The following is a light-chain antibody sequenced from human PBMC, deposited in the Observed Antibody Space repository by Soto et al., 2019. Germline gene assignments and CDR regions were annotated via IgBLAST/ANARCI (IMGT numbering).Light chain of an antibody. J-gene: IGLJ1*01. CDR2: EVS. Sequence: QSALTQPASVSGSPGQSITISCTGTSSDVGGYKYVSWYQQHPGKAPKLIIYEVSNRPSGVSNRFSGSESGNTASLTISGLQAEDEADYYCSSYTSSTTPVYVFGTGTKLTVL. CDR3: SSYTSSTTPVYV. V-gene: IGLV2-14*01. CDR1: SSDVGGYKY.